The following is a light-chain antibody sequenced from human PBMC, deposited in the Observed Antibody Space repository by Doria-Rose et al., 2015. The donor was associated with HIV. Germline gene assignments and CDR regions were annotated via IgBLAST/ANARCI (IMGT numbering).Light chain of an antibody. J-gene: IGKJ1*01. CDR3: HQYGTSWT. CDR2: DGS. Sequence: TQSPGTLSLSPGERATLSCRASQSFSSTYLAWYQQKPGQAPSLLIYDGSTRATGIPDRFSASGSRTDFTPTINRLEPEDFALYYCHQYGTSWTFGQGTKVEV. V-gene: IGKV3-20*01. CDR1: QSFSSTY.